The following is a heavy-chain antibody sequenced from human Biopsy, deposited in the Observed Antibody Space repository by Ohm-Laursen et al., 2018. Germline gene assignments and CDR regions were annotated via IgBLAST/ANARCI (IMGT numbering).Heavy chain of an antibody. D-gene: IGHD3-3*01. V-gene: IGHV1-2*02. CDR1: GDAFRGYY. J-gene: IGHJ4*02. CDR2: IYPNSGDT. CDR3: AGDLLEWALPS. Sequence: SVNLSCTASGDAFRGYYLHWVRQAPGQGLGWMGSIYPNSGDTDFAQKLQGRVSMTRDTSVSTAYLELSSVRADDSAIYDCAGDLLEWALPSWGQGTLVTVSS.